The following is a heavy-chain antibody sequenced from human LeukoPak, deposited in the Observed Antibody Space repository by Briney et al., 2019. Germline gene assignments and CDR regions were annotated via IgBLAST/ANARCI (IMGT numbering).Heavy chain of an antibody. J-gene: IGHJ4*02. CDR1: GGSFSGYY. Sequence: SETLSLTCAVYGGSFSGYYWSWIRQPPGKGLEWIGEINHSGSTNYNPSLKSRVTISVDTSKNQFSLKLSSVTAADRAVYYCARGLRGFGELSYWGQGTLVTVSS. CDR2: INHSGST. V-gene: IGHV4-34*01. D-gene: IGHD3-10*01. CDR3: ARGLRGFGELSY.